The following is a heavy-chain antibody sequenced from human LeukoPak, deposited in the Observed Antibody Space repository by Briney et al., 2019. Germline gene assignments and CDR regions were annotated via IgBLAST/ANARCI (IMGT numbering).Heavy chain of an antibody. CDR2: ISYDGSNK. CDR3: ARGTRYYDILTGLGTFDY. J-gene: IGHJ4*02. D-gene: IGHD3-9*01. Sequence: GGSLRLSCAASGFTFSSYAMHWVRQAPGKGLEWVAVISYDGSNKYNADSVKGRLTISRDNSKNTLYLQMNSLRAEDTAVYYCARGTRYYDILTGLGTFDYWGQGTLVTVSS. V-gene: IGHV3-30-3*01. CDR1: GFTFSSYA.